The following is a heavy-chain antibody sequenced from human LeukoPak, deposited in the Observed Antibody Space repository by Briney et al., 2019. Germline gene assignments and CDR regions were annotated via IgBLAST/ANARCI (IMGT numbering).Heavy chain of an antibody. V-gene: IGHV3-74*01. CDR3: ARAVKKGLWFRTYYFDY. CDR1: GFTFNGHW. CDR2: INGDGSTI. Sequence: PGGSLRLSCEASGFTFNGHWMHWVRQAPRKGLVWVSLINGDGSTISYADSVKGRFTISRDNAKNTLYLQMNSLRAEDTAVYYCARAVKKGLWFRTYYFDYWGQGTLVTVSS. J-gene: IGHJ4*02. D-gene: IGHD3-10*01.